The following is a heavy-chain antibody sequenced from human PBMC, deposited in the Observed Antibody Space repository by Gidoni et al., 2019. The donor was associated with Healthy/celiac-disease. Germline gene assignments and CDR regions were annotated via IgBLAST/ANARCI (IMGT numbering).Heavy chain of an antibody. D-gene: IGHD4-17*01. J-gene: IGHJ4*02. V-gene: IGHV3-11*01. Sequence: LEWLSYMSSSGSNIYYADSVKGRFTISMYNAKNSLYLQMKSLRAEDTAVYYCARGKYGAPADYWGQGTLVTVSS. CDR2: MSSSGSNI. CDR3: ARGKYGAPADY.